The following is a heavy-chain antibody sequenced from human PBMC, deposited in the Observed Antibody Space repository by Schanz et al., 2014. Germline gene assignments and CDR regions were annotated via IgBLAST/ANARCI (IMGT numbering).Heavy chain of an antibody. D-gene: IGHD3-22*01. CDR1: GFTFSNHA. CDR3: AKDGRLPYYGTGSDFDY. J-gene: IGHJ4*02. Sequence: EVHLLESGGGLVQPGGSLRLSCAASGFTFSNHALSWVRQAPGKGLEWVSGIGGSGDSTHYADSVKGRFTISRDNLKNTVYLQMNSLRAGDTAVYYCAKDGRLPYYGTGSDFDYWGQGTLVAVSA. CDR2: IGGSGDST. V-gene: IGHV3-23*01.